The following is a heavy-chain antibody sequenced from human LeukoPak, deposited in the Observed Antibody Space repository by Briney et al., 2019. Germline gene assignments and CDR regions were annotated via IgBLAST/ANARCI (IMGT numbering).Heavy chain of an antibody. V-gene: IGHV4-4*02. CDR3: ARGGQQLVEVFDY. CDR1: GGSISSSNW. J-gene: IGHJ4*02. Sequence: SETLSLTCAVSGGSISSSNWWSWVRQPPGKGLEWIGEINHSGSTNYNPSLKSRVTISVDTSKNQFSLKLSSVTAADTAVYYCARGGQQLVEVFDYWGQGTLVTVSS. D-gene: IGHD6-13*01. CDR2: INHSGST.